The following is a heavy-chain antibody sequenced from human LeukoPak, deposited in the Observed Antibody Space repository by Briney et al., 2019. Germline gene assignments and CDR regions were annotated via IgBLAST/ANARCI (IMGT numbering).Heavy chain of an antibody. CDR1: GYTFTSYD. J-gene: IGHJ4*02. V-gene: IGHV1-8*01. CDR2: MNPNTGNV. CDR3: TRDVFSDY. Sequence: ASVKVSCKASGYTFTSYDINWVRQATGQGLEWMGWMNPNTGNVGYARKFQGRVTMTRDTSISTAYMELSSLRSEDTAVYYCTRDVFSDYWGQGSLVTV. D-gene: IGHD2-21*01.